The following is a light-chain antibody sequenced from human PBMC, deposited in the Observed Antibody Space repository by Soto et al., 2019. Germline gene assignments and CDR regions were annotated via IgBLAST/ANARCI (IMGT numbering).Light chain of an antibody. CDR2: AVS. CDR1: SXDIGSYDH. CDR3: ISYTDRQSYL. V-gene: IGLV2-14*03. J-gene: IGLJ1*01. Sequence: QSVLTQPDSVSGSPGQSITISCSRTSXDIGSYDHVAWYQQFPGKSPKLIIYAVSDRPSGVSDRFSGSKSGISASLTISGLQTEDEADYYCISYTDRQSYLFGTGTKVTVL.